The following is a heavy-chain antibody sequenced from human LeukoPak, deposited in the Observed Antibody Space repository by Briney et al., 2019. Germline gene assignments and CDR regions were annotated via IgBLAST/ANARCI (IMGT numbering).Heavy chain of an antibody. CDR2: ISSVSSYI. V-gene: IGHV3-21*01. CDR1: GFTFSSYS. Sequence: GGSLRLSCAASGFTFSSYSVNWVRQAPGKGLEWVSSISSVSSYIYYAGSVKGRFIISRDNAKKSLYLQMNSLRAEDTAVYYCARGIAESYDILTGYYGGFDYWGQGTLVTVSS. J-gene: IGHJ4*02. CDR3: ARGIAESYDILTGYYGGFDY. D-gene: IGHD3-9*01.